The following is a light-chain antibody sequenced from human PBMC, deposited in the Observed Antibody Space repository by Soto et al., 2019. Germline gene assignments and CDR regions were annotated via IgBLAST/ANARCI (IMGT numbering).Light chain of an antibody. CDR3: QQYYSTPPT. Sequence: DFVMTQSPDSLAVSLGERATINCKSSQSVLYSSNNNNYLAWYQQKPGQPPKLLIYWASTRESGVPDRFSGSGSGTDFTLTISSLQAEDVAVYYCQQYYSTPPTFGKGTKVEIK. CDR2: WAS. J-gene: IGKJ1*01. V-gene: IGKV4-1*01. CDR1: QSVLYSSNNNNY.